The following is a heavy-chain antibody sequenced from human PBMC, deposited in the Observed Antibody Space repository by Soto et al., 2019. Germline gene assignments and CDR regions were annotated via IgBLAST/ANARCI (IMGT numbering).Heavy chain of an antibody. J-gene: IGHJ4*02. CDR1: GITTSTYW. CDR3: VTGDHADY. V-gene: IGHV3-7*03. CDR2: IKQDGTEK. D-gene: IGHD3-10*01. Sequence: EVQLVESGGALVRPGESLRLSCAASGITTSTYWMGWCRQAPGRGLEWVATIKQDGTEKYYMDSLKGRFTISRDNAINSLYLQMSSLRAEDTAVYFCVTGDHADYWGQGTLVTVSS.